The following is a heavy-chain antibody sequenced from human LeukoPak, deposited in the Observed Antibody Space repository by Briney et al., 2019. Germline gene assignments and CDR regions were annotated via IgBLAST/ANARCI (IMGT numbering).Heavy chain of an antibody. D-gene: IGHD3-10*01. J-gene: IGHJ3*02. CDR1: GFTFIRWG. V-gene: IGHV3-30*18. CDR3: AKDEMVRGVIIAPIDAFDI. Sequence: GGSQRLPYPPSGFTFIRWGMHGFAQAPAKGLEGVAFLSYDESNKYYADSVKGRFTISRDNSKNTLYLQMNSLRAEDTAVYYCAKDEMVRGVIIAPIDAFDIWGQGTMVTVSS. CDR2: LSYDESNK.